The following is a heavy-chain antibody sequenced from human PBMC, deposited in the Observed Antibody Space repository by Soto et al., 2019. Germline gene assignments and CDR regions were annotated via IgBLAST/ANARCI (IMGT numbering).Heavy chain of an antibody. Sequence: SGGSLRLSCAASGFTFSSYGMHWVRQAPGKGLEWVAVIWYDGSNKYYADSVKGRFTISRDNSKNTLYLQMNSLRAEDTAVYYCAREATYYYDSSGYYYFNYWGQGTLVTVSS. D-gene: IGHD3-22*01. V-gene: IGHV3-33*01. CDR1: GFTFSSYG. CDR2: IWYDGSNK. J-gene: IGHJ4*02. CDR3: AREATYYYDSSGYYYFNY.